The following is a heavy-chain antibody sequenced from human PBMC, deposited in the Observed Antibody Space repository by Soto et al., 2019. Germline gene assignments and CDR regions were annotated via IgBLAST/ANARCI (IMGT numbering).Heavy chain of an antibody. CDR1: GYTFIRYG. CDR2: ISPYNDYT. V-gene: IGHV1-18*01. CDR3: ARGGYYDNSGGKLSHYGLDV. J-gene: IGHJ6*02. Sequence: QVQLAQSANEVKKPGASVRVSCKAAGYTFIRYGIAWVRQAPGQGLEWMGWISPYNDYTVYAQKFQGRASMTSDTSTRAVYMNLRGLKSAYTAVYYCARGGYYDNSGGKLSHYGLDVWGQGTSVSVSS. D-gene: IGHD3-16*01.